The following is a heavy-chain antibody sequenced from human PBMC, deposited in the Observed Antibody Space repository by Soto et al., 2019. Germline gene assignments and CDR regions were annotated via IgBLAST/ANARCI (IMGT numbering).Heavy chain of an antibody. J-gene: IGHJ4*02. CDR2: IYYSGST. Sequence: QVQLQESGPGLVKPSETLSLTCTVSGGSISSYYWSWIRQPPGKGLEWIGYIYYSGSTNYNPSLRRRVTISVDTSKNQFSLKLSSVTAADTAVYYCARHVIEMAPFGYWGQGTLVTVSS. V-gene: IGHV4-59*08. CDR3: ARHVIEMAPFGY. CDR1: GGSISSYY.